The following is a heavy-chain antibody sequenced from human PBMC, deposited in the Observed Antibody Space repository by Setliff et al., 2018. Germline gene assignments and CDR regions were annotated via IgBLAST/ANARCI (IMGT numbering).Heavy chain of an antibody. V-gene: IGHV4-39*07. J-gene: IGHJ6*03. D-gene: IGHD3-3*01. CDR1: GGSVSNSGFF. Sequence: PSETLSLTCTVSGGSVSNSGFFWGWLRQAPGKGLEWIGNIYDSGSSNYNASLKSRVTMSVDTSKNQFSLELTSVTAADTAVYYCARMSGFLYLDVWGNGTTVTVS. CDR2: IYDSGSS. CDR3: ARMSGFLYLDV.